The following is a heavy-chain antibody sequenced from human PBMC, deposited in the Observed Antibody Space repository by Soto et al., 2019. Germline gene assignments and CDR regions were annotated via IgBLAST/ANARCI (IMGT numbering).Heavy chain of an antibody. CDR2: IYYSGST. V-gene: IGHV4-59*01. Sequence: SETLSLTCTVSGGSISSYYWSWIRQPPGKGLEWIGYIYYSGSTNYNPSLKSRVTISVDTSKNQFSLKLSSVTAADTAVYYCARDLGIAAAVRGAPYYYGMDVWGQGTTVTVSS. CDR3: ARDLGIAAAVRGAPYYYGMDV. D-gene: IGHD6-13*01. CDR1: GGSISSYY. J-gene: IGHJ6*02.